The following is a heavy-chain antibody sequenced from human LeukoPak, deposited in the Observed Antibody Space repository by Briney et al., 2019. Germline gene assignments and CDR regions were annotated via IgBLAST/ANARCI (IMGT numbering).Heavy chain of an antibody. V-gene: IGHV3-30*04. D-gene: IGHD4-17*01. CDR1: GFTFSDYA. CDR3: ARGYGETVGWFDP. Sequence: GGSLRLSCAASGFTFSDYAMHWVRQAPGKGLEWVAVISYDGSDKYYADSVKGRFTISRDNSKNTLYLQMNSLRVEDTAVYYCARGYGETVGWFDPWGQGTLVTVSS. J-gene: IGHJ5*02. CDR2: ISYDGSDK.